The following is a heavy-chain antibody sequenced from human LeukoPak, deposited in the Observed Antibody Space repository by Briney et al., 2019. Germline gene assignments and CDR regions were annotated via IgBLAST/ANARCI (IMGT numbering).Heavy chain of an antibody. Sequence: PSETLSLTCTVSGGSISSSSYYWGWIRQPPGKGLEWIGSIYYSGSTYYNPSLKSRVTISVDTSKNQFSLKLSSVTAADTAVYYCARVVVAAEGGGYFDYWGQGTLVTVSS. V-gene: IGHV4-39*01. J-gene: IGHJ4*02. D-gene: IGHD2-15*01. CDR1: GGSISSSSYY. CDR3: ARVVVAAEGGGYFDY. CDR2: IYYSGST.